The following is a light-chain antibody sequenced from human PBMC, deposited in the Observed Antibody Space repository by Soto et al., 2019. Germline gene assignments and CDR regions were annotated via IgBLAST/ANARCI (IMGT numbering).Light chain of an antibody. CDR2: GAS. V-gene: IGKV3-15*01. J-gene: IGKJ1*01. Sequence: EIVMTQSPATLSVSPGERATLSCRASQSVSSNLAWYQQKPRQAPSLLIYGASTSATGSPPSCSGSGSGREYTLTISSRQSEDFAVYYCQQENDWPPETFGQGTKVEIK. CDR3: QQENDWPPET. CDR1: QSVSSN.